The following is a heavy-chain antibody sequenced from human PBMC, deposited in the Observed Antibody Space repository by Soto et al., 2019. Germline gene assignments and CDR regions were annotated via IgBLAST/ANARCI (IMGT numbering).Heavy chain of an antibody. CDR3: AKRGSGSYFDY. J-gene: IGHJ4*02. V-gene: IGHV3-23*01. CDR1: GFTFSRYA. Sequence: PGGSLRLSCAASGFTFSRYAMSWVRQAPGKGLEWVSVISGSGDSTYYADSVKGRFTISRDNSKNTLYLQMNSLRAEDTAVYYCAKRGSGSYFDYWGQGTLVTVSS. D-gene: IGHD3-10*01. CDR2: ISGSGDST.